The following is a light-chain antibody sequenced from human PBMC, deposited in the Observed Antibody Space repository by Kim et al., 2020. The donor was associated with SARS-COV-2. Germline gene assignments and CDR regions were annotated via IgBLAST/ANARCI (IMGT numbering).Light chain of an antibody. Sequence: SYELTQPPSVSVSPGQTASITCSGDKLGDKHACWYQQTPGRSPVLVIYEDNKRPSGIPGRFSGSNSGSTATLTISGTQAMDEADYYCQAWDSSTVVFGGGTKLTVL. CDR3: QAWDSSTVV. J-gene: IGLJ2*01. V-gene: IGLV3-1*01. CDR2: EDN. CDR1: KLGDKH.